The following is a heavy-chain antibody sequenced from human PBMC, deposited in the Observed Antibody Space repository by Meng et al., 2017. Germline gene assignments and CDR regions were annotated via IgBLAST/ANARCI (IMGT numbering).Heavy chain of an antibody. Sequence: QVKLGKAGAGVKKPGASVKVSCKPSGYNFPDYYIPWVRRAPGQGLEWMGRINPKSGDTHYAQKFQARVTMTGDTSISTAYMELSGLRSDDTAMYYCARDEDISAAGKLFGDYWGQGTLVTVSS. CDR3: ARDEDISAAGKLFGDY. D-gene: IGHD6-25*01. J-gene: IGHJ4*02. CDR1: GYNFPDYY. CDR2: INPKSGDT. V-gene: IGHV1-2*06.